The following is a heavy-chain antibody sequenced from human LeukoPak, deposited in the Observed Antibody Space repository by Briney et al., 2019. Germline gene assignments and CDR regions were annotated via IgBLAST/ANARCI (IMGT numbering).Heavy chain of an antibody. CDR1: GGSISSYY. D-gene: IGHD1-14*01. CDR2: IYYSGST. Sequence: PSETLSLTCTVSGGSISSYYWSWIRQPPGKGLKWIGYIYYSGSTNYNPSLKSRVTISVDTSKNQFSLKLSSVTAADTAVYYCARDPMAENWFDPWGQGTLVTVSS. CDR3: ARDPMAENWFDP. J-gene: IGHJ5*02. V-gene: IGHV4-59*12.